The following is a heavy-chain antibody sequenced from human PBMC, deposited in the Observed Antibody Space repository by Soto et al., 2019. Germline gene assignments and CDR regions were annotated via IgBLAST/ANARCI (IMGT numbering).Heavy chain of an antibody. CDR3: AKDIRKYSSGWPRTHYYGMDV. CDR2: ISGSGGST. Sequence: GGSLRLSCAASGFTFSSYAMSWVRQAPGKGLEWASAISGSGGSTYYADSVKGRFTISRDNSKNTLYLQMNSLRAEDTAVYYCAKDIRKYSSGWPRTHYYGMDVWGQGTTVTVSS. V-gene: IGHV3-23*01. D-gene: IGHD6-19*01. J-gene: IGHJ6*02. CDR1: GFTFSSYA.